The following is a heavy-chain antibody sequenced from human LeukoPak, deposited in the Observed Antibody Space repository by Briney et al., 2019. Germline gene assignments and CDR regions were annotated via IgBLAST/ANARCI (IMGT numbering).Heavy chain of an antibody. J-gene: IGHJ5*02. CDR1: GFTFSSYE. CDR2: ISPGRTYM. Sequence: GGSLRLSCAASGFTFSSYEMNWVRQAPGKGLEWVSSISPGRTYMFYADSVKGRFTISRDNARNSLYLQMNSLRAEDTAVYYCARAVVISNWFDPWGQGTLVTFSS. CDR3: ARAVVISNWFDP. D-gene: IGHD2-21*01. V-gene: IGHV3-48*03.